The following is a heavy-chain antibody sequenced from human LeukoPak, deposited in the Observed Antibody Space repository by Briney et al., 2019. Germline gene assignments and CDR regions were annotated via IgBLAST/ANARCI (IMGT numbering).Heavy chain of an antibody. V-gene: IGHV4-4*02. D-gene: IGHD4-17*01. Sequence: KPSETLSLTCAVSGGSISSSNWWSWVRQPPGKGLEWIGEIYHSGSTNYNPSLKGRVTISVDKSKSQFSLKLSSVTAADTAVYYCARLTPPKGSTVTHPYYYYYGMDVWGKGTTVTVSS. CDR1: GGSISSSNW. CDR3: ARLTPPKGSTVTHPYYYYYGMDV. CDR2: IYHSGST. J-gene: IGHJ6*04.